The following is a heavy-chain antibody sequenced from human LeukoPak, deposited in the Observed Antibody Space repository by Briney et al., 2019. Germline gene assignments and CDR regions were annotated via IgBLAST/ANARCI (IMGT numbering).Heavy chain of an antibody. D-gene: IGHD6-13*01. CDR1: GYTSTGYY. CDR3: ARDPSGSSSRFDY. CDR2: INPNSGGT. J-gene: IGHJ4*02. Sequence: GASVKVSCKASGYTSTGYYMHWVRQAPGQGLEWMGWINPNSGGTNYAQKFQGWVTMTRDTSISTAYMELSRLRSDDTAVYYCARDPSGSSSRFDYWGQGTLVTVSS. V-gene: IGHV1-2*04.